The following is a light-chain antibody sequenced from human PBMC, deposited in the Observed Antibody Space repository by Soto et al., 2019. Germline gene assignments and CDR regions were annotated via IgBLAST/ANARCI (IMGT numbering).Light chain of an antibody. CDR1: QSVSSY. CDR2: DAS. J-gene: IGKJ4*01. CDR3: QQRSNWPPLT. V-gene: IGKV3-11*01. Sequence: EIVLTQAPATLSLSPGERATLSCRASQSVSSYLAWYQQKPGQAPRLLIYDASNRATGIPARFSGSGSRTDFTITISSLEPEYFAVYYCQQRSNWPPLTFGGGTMVEIK.